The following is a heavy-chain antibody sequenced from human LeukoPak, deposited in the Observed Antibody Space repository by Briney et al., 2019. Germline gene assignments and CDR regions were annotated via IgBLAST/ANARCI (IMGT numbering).Heavy chain of an antibody. J-gene: IGHJ4*02. CDR3: ARLVRAIAVAGL. CDR1: GGSISSYY. CDR2: IYYTGST. V-gene: IGHV4-59*08. Sequence: SETLSLTCTVSGGSISSYYWSWIRQPPGKGLEWIGYIYYTGSTKYNPSLKSRVTISVDTSKNQFSVKLSSVTAADTAVYYCARLVRAIAVAGLWGQGTLVTVSS. D-gene: IGHD6-19*01.